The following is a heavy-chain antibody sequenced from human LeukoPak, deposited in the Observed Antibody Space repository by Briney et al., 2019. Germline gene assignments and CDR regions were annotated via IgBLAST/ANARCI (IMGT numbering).Heavy chain of an antibody. CDR2: INHSGST. D-gene: IGHD3-10*01. Sequence: SETLSLTCAVYGGSFSGYYWSWIRQPPGKGLEWIGEINHSGSTNYNPSLKSRVTMSVDTSKNQFSLKLSSVTAAGTAVYYCAREHTMVRGVIRFDPWGQGTLVTVSS. CDR3: AREHTMVRGVIRFDP. CDR1: GGSFSGYY. J-gene: IGHJ5*02. V-gene: IGHV4-34*01.